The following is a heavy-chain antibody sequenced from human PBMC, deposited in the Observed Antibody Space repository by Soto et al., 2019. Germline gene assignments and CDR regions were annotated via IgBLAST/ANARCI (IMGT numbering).Heavy chain of an antibody. V-gene: IGHV6-1*01. J-gene: IGHJ4*02. D-gene: IGHD6-19*01. CDR1: GDSVSSNSAA. Sequence: SQTLSLTCAISGDSVSSNSAAWYWIRQSPSRGLEWLGRTYYRSKWNYEYAVSVKSRITINPDTSKNQFSLQLNSVTPEDTAVYYCARGSYYSGWVWGQGTLVTVSS. CDR2: TYYRSKWNY. CDR3: ARGSYYSGWV.